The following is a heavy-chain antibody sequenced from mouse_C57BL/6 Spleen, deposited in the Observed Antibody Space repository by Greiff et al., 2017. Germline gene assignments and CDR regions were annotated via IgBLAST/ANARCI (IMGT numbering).Heavy chain of an antibody. CDR2: INYDGSST. D-gene: IGHD2-5*01. J-gene: IGHJ4*01. Sequence: EVKLVESEGGLVQPGSSMKLSCTASGFTFSDYYMAWVRQVPEKGLEWVANINYDGSSTYYLDSLKSRFIISRDNAKNILYLQMSSLKSEDTATYYCARGGCYSKGDAMDYWGQGTSVTVSS. V-gene: IGHV5-16*01. CDR3: ARGGCYSKGDAMDY. CDR1: GFTFSDYY.